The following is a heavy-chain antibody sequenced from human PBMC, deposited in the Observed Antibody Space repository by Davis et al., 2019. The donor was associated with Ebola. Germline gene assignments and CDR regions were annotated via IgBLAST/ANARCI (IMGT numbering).Heavy chain of an antibody. Sequence: PGGSLRLSFAAPGFTFSSYGMHWVRQAPGKGLEWVAVIWYDGINKYYADPVKGRFTISRDNSKNTLYLQRNSLRAEDTAVYYCARDFGGGTFGRYFDYWGQGTLVTVSS. J-gene: IGHJ4*02. V-gene: IGHV3-33*01. CDR1: GFTFSSYG. CDR2: IWYDGINK. D-gene: IGHD3-10*01. CDR3: ARDFGGGTFGRYFDY.